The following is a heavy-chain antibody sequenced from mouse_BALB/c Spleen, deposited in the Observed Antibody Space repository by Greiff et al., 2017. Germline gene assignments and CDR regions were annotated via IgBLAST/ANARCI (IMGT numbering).Heavy chain of an antibody. CDR1: GYSITSDYV. D-gene: IGHD6-2*01. CDR3: ARSPFAY. J-gene: IGHJ3*01. V-gene: IGHV3-2*02. Sequence: DVQLQESGPGLVKPSQSLSLSCTVSGYSITSDYVWYLIRQFPGNNLEWMGYISYSGSTSYNQSLKSRISITRDTSKNQFFLQLNCVTTEDTAIYFCARSPFAYWGQGTLVTVSA. CDR2: ISYSGST.